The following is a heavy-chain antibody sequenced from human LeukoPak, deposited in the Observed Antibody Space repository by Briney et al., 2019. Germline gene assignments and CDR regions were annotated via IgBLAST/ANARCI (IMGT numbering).Heavy chain of an antibody. Sequence: PSETLSLTCAVHGGSFSGYYWSWIRQPPGKGLEWIGEINHSGSTNYNPSLKSRVTISVDTSKNQFSLKLSSVTAADTAVYYCARGATPPVDYWGQGTLVTVPS. V-gene: IGHV4-34*01. CDR1: GGSFSGYY. CDR3: ARGATPPVDY. CDR2: INHSGST. J-gene: IGHJ4*02.